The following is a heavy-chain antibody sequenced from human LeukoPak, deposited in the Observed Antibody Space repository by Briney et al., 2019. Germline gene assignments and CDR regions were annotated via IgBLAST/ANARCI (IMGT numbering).Heavy chain of an antibody. CDR3: ARVVSPIVGGYWYFDL. Sequence: PSETLSLTCTVSGGSISSGDYYWSWIRQPPGKGLEWIGYIYYSGSTYYNPSLKSRVTISVDTSKNQFSLKLSSVTAADTAVYYCARVVSPIVGGYWYFDLWGRGTLVTVSS. V-gene: IGHV4-30-4*01. CDR1: GGSISSGDYY. CDR2: IYYSGST. J-gene: IGHJ2*01. D-gene: IGHD3-22*01.